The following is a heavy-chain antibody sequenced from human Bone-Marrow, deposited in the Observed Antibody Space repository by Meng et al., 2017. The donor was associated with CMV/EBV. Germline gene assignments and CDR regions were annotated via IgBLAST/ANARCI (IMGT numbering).Heavy chain of an antibody. J-gene: IGHJ4*02. CDR1: EFTVSTNY. D-gene: IGHD6-13*01. Sequence: GESLKISCAASEFTVSTNYMSWVRQAPGKGLEWVSVIYTGGSTFYADSVKGRFTISRDNSKNTLYLQMNSPRAEDTAVYYCARAPSISTWFYWGQGTLVTVSS. CDR2: IYTGGST. CDR3: ARAPSISTWFY. V-gene: IGHV3-53*01.